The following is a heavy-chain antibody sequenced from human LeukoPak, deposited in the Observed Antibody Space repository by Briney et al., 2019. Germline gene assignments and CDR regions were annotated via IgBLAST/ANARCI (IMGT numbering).Heavy chain of an antibody. D-gene: IGHD1-26*01. V-gene: IGHV1-69*05. J-gene: IGHJ4*02. CDR2: IIPIFGTA. CDR3: ARAKRRSYDYFDY. CDR1: GGTFSSYA. Sequence: SVKVSCKAPGGTFSSYAISWVRQAPGQGLEWMGRIIPIFGTANYAQKFQGRVTITTDESTSTAYMELSSLRSEETAVYYCARAKRRSYDYFDYWGQGTLVTVSS.